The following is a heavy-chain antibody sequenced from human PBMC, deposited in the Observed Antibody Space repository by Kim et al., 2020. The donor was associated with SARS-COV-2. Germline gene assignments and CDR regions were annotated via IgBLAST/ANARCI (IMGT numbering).Heavy chain of an antibody. D-gene: IGHD1-7*01. V-gene: IGHV3-72*01. Sequence: AASVQGRFTISRDDSKGILYLQMDSLKTEDTAVYYCARGGSDWNYYFESWGRGTLVTVS. CDR3: ARGGSDWNYYFES. J-gene: IGHJ4*02.